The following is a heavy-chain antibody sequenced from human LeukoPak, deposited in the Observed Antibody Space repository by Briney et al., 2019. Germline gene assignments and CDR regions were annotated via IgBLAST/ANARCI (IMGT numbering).Heavy chain of an antibody. V-gene: IGHV3-23*01. J-gene: IGHJ6*02. CDR3: AKDRPGGYYYGMDV. Sequence: GGSLRLSCAASGFTVSSNYMSWVRQAPGKGLEWVSGISGSGGSTYYADSVKGRFTISRDNSKNTLYLQMNSLRAEDTAVYYCAKDRPGGYYYGMDVWGQGTTVTVSS. CDR2: ISGSGGST. CDR1: GFTVSSNY.